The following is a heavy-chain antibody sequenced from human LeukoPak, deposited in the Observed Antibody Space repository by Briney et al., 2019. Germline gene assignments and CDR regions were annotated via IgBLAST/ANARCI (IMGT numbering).Heavy chain of an antibody. V-gene: IGHV3-48*03. CDR1: GFTFSSYE. CDR3: ARGGPYSGYDFFFDY. Sequence: GGSLRLSCAASGFTFSSYEMNWVRQAPGKGLEWVSYISSSGSTIYYADSVKGRFTISRDNAKNALYLQMNSLRDEDTAVYYCARGGPYSGYDFFFDYWGQGTLVTVSS. D-gene: IGHD5-12*01. CDR2: ISSSGSTI. J-gene: IGHJ4*02.